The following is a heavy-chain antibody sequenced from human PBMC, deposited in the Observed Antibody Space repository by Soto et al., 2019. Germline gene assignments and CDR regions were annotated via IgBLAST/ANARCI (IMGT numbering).Heavy chain of an antibody. Sequence: GESLKISCAASGLTFRNAWMNWVRQAPGKGLEWVGRIKSKTDGGTIDYAAPVEGRFTISRDDSEDTLYLQMNSLKTEDTAVYYCTTKVVAVTIDYWGQGTLVTVSS. CDR3: TTKVVAVTIDY. V-gene: IGHV3-15*07. D-gene: IGHD2-15*01. CDR1: GLTFRNAW. CDR2: IKSKTDGGTI. J-gene: IGHJ4*02.